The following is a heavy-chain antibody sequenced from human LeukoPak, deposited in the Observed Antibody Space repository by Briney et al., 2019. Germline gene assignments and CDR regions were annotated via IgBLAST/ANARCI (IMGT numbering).Heavy chain of an antibody. CDR1: GFTFSSYS. Sequence: GGSLRLSCATSGFTFSSYSMNWVRQAPGRGLEWVSSVTTGSSYIYYADSVKGRFTSSRDNAKNSLYLQMNSLRAEDTAVYYCARDRVTMIVVDLFDYWGQGTPVTVSS. D-gene: IGHD3-22*01. V-gene: IGHV3-21*01. CDR2: VTTGSSYI. J-gene: IGHJ4*02. CDR3: ARDRVTMIVVDLFDY.